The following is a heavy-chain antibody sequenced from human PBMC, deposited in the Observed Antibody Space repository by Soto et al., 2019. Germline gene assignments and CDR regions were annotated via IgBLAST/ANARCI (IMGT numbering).Heavy chain of an antibody. J-gene: IGHJ5*01. V-gene: IGHV3-23*01. Sequence: EVQLLESGGGLAQPGGSLRLSCTASGFSFSTYAMSWVRLAPGKGLEWVSTISGGVGNTYYADSVKGRFTVSRDNSKNTLFMQMNSLRAEDTATYYCAQVGYYNSGWFDSWGQGTLVTVSS. CDR2: ISGGVGNT. CDR3: AQVGYYNSGWFDS. D-gene: IGHD6-25*01. CDR1: GFSFSTYA.